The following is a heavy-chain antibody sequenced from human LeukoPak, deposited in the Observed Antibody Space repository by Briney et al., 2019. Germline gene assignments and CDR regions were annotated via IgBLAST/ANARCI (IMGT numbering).Heavy chain of an antibody. CDR3: ASESYSSSWYWFDP. J-gene: IGHJ5*02. CDR2: ISGSGGST. D-gene: IGHD6-13*01. V-gene: IGHV3-23*01. CDR1: GFTFSTIP. Sequence: GGSLCLSGAASGFTFSTIPMSWLPQAQGKGLEWVSAISGSGGSTYYEDSVKGRFTISRDNSKNALYLQMNRLRAEDTAVYYCASESYSSSWYWFDPWGQGTLVTVSS.